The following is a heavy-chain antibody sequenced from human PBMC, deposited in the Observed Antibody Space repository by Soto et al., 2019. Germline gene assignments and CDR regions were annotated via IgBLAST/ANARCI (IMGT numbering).Heavy chain of an antibody. D-gene: IGHD4-17*01. Sequence: EVQLLESGGGLVQPGGSLRLSCASSGFIFSSYAMSWVRQAPGKGLKWVSAITGSGAGTYYADSVKGRFTISRDNSKNTLYLQMNSLRDEDTAVYFCAKRNYGDYVGGFDCWGQGTLVTVSS. CDR2: ITGSGAGT. V-gene: IGHV3-23*01. CDR3: AKRNYGDYVGGFDC. CDR1: GFIFSSYA. J-gene: IGHJ4*02.